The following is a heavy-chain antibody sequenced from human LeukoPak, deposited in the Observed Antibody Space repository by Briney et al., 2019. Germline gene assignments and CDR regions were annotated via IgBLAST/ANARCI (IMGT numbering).Heavy chain of an antibody. CDR1: GFTVSSDY. J-gene: IGHJ4*02. CDR2: IYSGGST. D-gene: IGHD3-10*01. V-gene: IGHV3-66*01. Sequence: GGSLRLSCAASGFTVSSDYMSWVCQAPGKGLEWVSVIYSGGSTYYADSVKGRFTISRDNSKNTLYLQMNSLRAEDTAVYYCARTREGEDFDYWGQGTLVTVSS. CDR3: ARTREGEDFDY.